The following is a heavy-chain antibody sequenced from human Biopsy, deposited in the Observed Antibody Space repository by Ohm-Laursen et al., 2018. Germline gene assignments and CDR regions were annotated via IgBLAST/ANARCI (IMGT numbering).Heavy chain of an antibody. J-gene: IGHJ6*02. CDR3: ARAGVGSDGTDSYYYGMDV. V-gene: IGHV1-46*01. D-gene: IGHD5-24*01. Sequence: SSVKVSCKVSGNTFATYHIHWVRQAPGQGLEWMGVISPSGATTSFSQKFQGRITMTRDTSTGTVYMDLNSLGSEDTAVYYCARAGVGSDGTDSYYYGMDVWGPGTTVTVS. CDR1: GNTFATYH. CDR2: ISPSGATT.